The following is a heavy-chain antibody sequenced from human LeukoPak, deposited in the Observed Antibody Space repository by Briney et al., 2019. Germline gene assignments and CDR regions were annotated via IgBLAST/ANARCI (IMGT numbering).Heavy chain of an antibody. V-gene: IGHV5-51*01. CDR3: ARPDYGDNSYDAFNI. CDR1: GYSFTNYW. J-gene: IGHJ3*02. CDR2: IYPGDSDT. D-gene: IGHD4-23*01. Sequence: GESLKISCKGSGYSFTNYWIGWVRQMPGKGLEWMGIIYPGDSDTRYSPSFQGQVTISADKSISTAYLQWSSLRTSDTAMYYCARPDYGDNSYDAFNIWGQGTMVTVSS.